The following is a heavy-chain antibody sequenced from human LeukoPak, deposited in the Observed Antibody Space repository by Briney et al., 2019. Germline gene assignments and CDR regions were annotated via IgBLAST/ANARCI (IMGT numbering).Heavy chain of an antibody. CDR2: MYTSGRT. V-gene: IGHV4-4*07. Sequence: SGTLSLTCVVSGGSMLNNFWNWLRQPAGKGLEWIGRMYTSGRTDYNPSLESRVTMSVDTSNNQFSLKLKSVTAADTAVYYCARDSHWGVPFNYWGQGTLVSVTS. CDR3: ARDSHWGVPFNY. J-gene: IGHJ4*02. CDR1: GGSMLNNF. D-gene: IGHD3-10*01.